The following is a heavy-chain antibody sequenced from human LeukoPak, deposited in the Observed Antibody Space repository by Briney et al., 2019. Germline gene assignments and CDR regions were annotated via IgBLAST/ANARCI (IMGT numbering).Heavy chain of an antibody. Sequence: GGSLRLSCAASGFPFSDYVMHWVRQAPGKGLEWVAVIRYDGNNKYYADSVKGRFTISRDNSKNMLYLQMNSLRAEDTAIYYCAKEYTGAFSPFPSYFDNWGQGTLVTVSS. V-gene: IGHV3-30*02. D-gene: IGHD1-26*01. CDR3: AKEYTGAFSPFPSYFDN. J-gene: IGHJ4*02. CDR2: IRYDGNNK. CDR1: GFPFSDYV.